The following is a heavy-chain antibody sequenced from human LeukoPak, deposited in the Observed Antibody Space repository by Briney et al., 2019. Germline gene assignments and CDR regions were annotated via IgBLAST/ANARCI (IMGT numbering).Heavy chain of an antibody. CDR2: IYYSGST. CDR1: GGSISSYY. J-gene: IGHJ5*02. D-gene: IGHD6-19*01. V-gene: IGHV4-59*08. CDR3: ARQRIAVAGTNWFDP. Sequence: PSETLSLTCTVSGGSISSYYWSWIRQPPGKGLEWIGYIYYSGSTNYNPSLKSRVTISVDTSKNQFSLKLSSVTAPDTAVYYCARQRIAVAGTNWFDPWGQGTLVTVSS.